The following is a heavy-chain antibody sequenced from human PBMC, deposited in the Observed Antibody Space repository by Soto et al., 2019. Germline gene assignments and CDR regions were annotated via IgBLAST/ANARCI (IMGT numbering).Heavy chain of an antibody. CDR2: ISAYNGNT. CDR3: AREIAVAGTGWFDP. CDR1: GYTFTSYG. V-gene: IGHV1-18*01. Sequence: ASVKISCKASGYTFTSYGISWVRQALGQGLEWMGWISAYNGNTHYAQKLQGRVTMTTDTSTSTAYMELRSLRSDDTAVYYCAREIAVAGTGWFDPWGQGTLVTVSS. J-gene: IGHJ5*02. D-gene: IGHD6-19*01.